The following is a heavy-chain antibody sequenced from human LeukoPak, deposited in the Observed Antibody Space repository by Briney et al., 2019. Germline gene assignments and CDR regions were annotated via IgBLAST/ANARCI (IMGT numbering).Heavy chain of an antibody. J-gene: IGHJ4*02. CDR2: ISWNSGSI. V-gene: IGHV3-9*01. D-gene: IGHD3-22*01. CDR3: AKGSGSGYYYGPDFDY. CDR1: GFTFDDYA. Sequence: GRSLRLSCAASGFTFDDYAMHWVRQAPGKGLEWVSGISWNSGSIGYAGSVKGRFTISRDNAKNSLYLQMNSLRAEDTALYYCAKGSGSGYYYGPDFDYWGQGTLVTVSS.